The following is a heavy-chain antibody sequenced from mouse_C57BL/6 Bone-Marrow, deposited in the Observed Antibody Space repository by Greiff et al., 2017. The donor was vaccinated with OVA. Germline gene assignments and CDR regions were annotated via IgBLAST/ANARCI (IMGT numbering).Heavy chain of an antibody. D-gene: IGHD2-2*01. V-gene: IGHV5-9-1*02. J-gene: IGHJ4*01. CDR1: GFTFSSYA. Sequence: EVQRVESGEGLVKPGGSLKLSCAASGFTFSSYAMSWVRQTPEKRLEWVAYISSGGDYIYYADTVKGRFPISRDNARNTLYLQMSSLKSEDTAMYYCTRSYGYASDYYAMDYWGQGTSVTVSS. CDR3: TRSYGYASDYYAMDY. CDR2: ISSGGDYI.